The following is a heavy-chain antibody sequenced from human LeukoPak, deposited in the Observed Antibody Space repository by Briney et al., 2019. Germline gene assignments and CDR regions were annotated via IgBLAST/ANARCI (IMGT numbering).Heavy chain of an antibody. J-gene: IGHJ3*02. D-gene: IGHD6-19*01. Sequence: GASVKVSCKASGYTFTSYYMHWVRQAPGQGLEWMGIINPSVGSTSYAQKFQGRVTMTRDTSTSTVYMELSSLSSEDTAVYYCARGGREGYSSGGTDVFDIWAKGTMVPVS. CDR2: INPSVGST. CDR3: ARGGREGYSSGGTDVFDI. CDR1: GYTFTSYY. V-gene: IGHV1-46*01.